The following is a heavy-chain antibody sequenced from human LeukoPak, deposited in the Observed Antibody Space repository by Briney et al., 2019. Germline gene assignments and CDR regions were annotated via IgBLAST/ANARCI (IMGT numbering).Heavy chain of an antibody. V-gene: IGHV3-21*01. J-gene: IGHJ4*02. CDR3: ARGGWKNYFDY. Sequence: GGSLRLSCAASGFTFSDYSVNWVRQAPGKGLEWVSSISRNSDYIYYADSVQGRFTISRNNAKNSVYLQMNSLRADDTAVYYCARGGWKNYFDYWGQGTLVTVSS. D-gene: IGHD1-1*01. CDR1: GFTFSDYS. CDR2: ISRNSDYI.